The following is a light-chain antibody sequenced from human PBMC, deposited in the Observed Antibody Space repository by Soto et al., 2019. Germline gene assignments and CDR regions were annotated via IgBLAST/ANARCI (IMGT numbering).Light chain of an antibody. CDR2: SND. Sequence: QYVLTQPPSASGTPGQKVTISCSGSRSNIGVNSVNWYLQLPGTAPKLLIYSNDQRPSEAPDRFSGSKSGTSASLAISGLQPEDEAEYYCAVWDDSVSGVEFGGGTKLTVL. CDR1: RSNIGVNS. V-gene: IGLV1-44*01. CDR3: AVWDDSVSGVE. J-gene: IGLJ2*01.